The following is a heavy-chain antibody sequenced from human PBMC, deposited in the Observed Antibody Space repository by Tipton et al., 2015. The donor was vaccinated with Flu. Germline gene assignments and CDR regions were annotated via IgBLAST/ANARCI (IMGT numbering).Heavy chain of an antibody. D-gene: IGHD2-8*01. CDR2: IYYSGST. CDR3: ARMRARDCTNGVCYLWYFDL. Sequence: TLSLTCTVSGGSISSYYWSWIRQPPGKGLEWIGYIYYSGSTNYNPSLKSRVTMSVDASKNQFSLHLSSVTAADTAVYYCARMRARDCTNGVCYLWYFDLWGRGTLVTVSS. CDR1: GGSISSYY. J-gene: IGHJ2*01. V-gene: IGHV4-59*12.